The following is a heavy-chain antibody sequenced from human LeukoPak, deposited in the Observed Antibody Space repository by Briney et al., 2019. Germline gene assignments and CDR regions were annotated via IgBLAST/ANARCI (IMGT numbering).Heavy chain of an antibody. CDR1: GFTFSSYW. V-gene: IGHV3-7*01. D-gene: IGHD3-10*01. CDR2: IKQDGSEK. Sequence: PGGSLRLSCAASGFTFSSYWMSWVRQAPGKGLEWVANIKQDGSEKYYVDSVKGRFTISRDNAKNSLYLQMNSLRAEDTAVYYCARAPYGSGSYVAYWGQGTLVTVSS. CDR3: ARAPYGSGSYVAY. J-gene: IGHJ4*02.